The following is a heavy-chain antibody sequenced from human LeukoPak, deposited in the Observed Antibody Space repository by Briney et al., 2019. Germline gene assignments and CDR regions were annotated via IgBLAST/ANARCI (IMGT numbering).Heavy chain of an antibody. D-gene: IGHD1-14*01. CDR1: GGSLSTYY. J-gene: IGHJ4*02. CDR3: ARWRVRGM. V-gene: IGHV4-59*01. CDR2: IQDTGVS. Sequence: SETLSLTCTVSGGSLSTYYWSWIRQPPGRGLEWLASIQDTGVSNYNPSLRSQLTLTLDTSKNQFSLKLRSVTPADTAIYYCARWRVRGMWGEGTLLTVPS.